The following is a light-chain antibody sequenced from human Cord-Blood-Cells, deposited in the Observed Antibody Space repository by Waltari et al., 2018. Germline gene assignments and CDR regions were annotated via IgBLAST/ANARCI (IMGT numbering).Light chain of an antibody. V-gene: IGKV1-5*03. CDR2: KAS. CDR1: PGLSSL. Sequence: LQMTPSPSTLSASVGDRVTITCRASPGLSSLLAWYPQKPGKAPKLLIYKASSLESGVASRFSGSGSGTEVTLTISSLQPDDFATYYCQQYNSYSPITFGQGTRLEIK. CDR3: QQYNSYSPIT. J-gene: IGKJ5*01.